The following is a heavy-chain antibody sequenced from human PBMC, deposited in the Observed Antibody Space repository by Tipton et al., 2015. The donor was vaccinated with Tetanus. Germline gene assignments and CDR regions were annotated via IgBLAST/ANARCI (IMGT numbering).Heavy chain of an antibody. D-gene: IGHD2/OR15-2a*01. J-gene: IGHJ4*02. CDR1: GGSISRSPYY. V-gene: IGHV4-39*01. CDR2: ILYSGST. CDR3: ARHSRGSIFY. Sequence: TLSLTCTVSGGSISRSPYYWGWIRQSPGKGLEWIGSILYSGSTYYTPSLKSRVTVSADTSTNQFSLNLNSVTAADTGVYYCARHSRGSIFYWGRGTLVTVSS.